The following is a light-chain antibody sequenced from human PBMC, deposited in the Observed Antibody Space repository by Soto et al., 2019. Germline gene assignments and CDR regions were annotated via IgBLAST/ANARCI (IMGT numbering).Light chain of an antibody. V-gene: IGLV3-1*01. J-gene: IGLJ2*01. Sequence: SYELTQPPSVSVSPGQTASITCSGDKLGDKYASWFQQKPGQSPVVVIYQDNKRPSGIPERFSGSNSGNTATLTISGTQAMDEADYYCQAWDTGTVVFGGGTKLTVL. CDR2: QDN. CDR1: KLGDKY. CDR3: QAWDTGTVV.